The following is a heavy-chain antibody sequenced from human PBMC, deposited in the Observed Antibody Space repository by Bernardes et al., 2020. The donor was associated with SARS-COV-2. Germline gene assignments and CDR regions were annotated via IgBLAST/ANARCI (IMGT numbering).Heavy chain of an antibody. CDR2: ISGSGGST. CDR3: AKDWRYGDYEYYDY. J-gene: IGHJ4*02. Sequence: GGSLRLSCAASGFTFSSYAMSWVRQAPGKGLEWVSAISGSGGSTYYADSVKGRFTISRDNSKNTLYLQMNSLRAEDTAVYYCAKDWRYGDYEYYDYWGQGTLVTVSS. CDR1: GFTFSSYA. V-gene: IGHV3-23*01. D-gene: IGHD4-17*01.